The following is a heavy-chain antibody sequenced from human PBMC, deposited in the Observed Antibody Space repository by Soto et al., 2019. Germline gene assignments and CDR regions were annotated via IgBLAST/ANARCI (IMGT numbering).Heavy chain of an antibody. D-gene: IGHD5-12*01. CDR2: ISGSGRYT. CDR1: GFTFDSCV. Sequence: DVQLVESGGDLVQPGGSLRLSCAASGFTFDSCVMSWVRQAPGKGLEWLSLISGSGRYTDYADSVKGRFTISRDNSKNTVDLQMNSLRAEDTAVYYCAKDRPSRNSGYDFEADYWGQGTLVTVSS. J-gene: IGHJ4*02. CDR3: AKDRPSRNSGYDFEADY. V-gene: IGHV3-23*04.